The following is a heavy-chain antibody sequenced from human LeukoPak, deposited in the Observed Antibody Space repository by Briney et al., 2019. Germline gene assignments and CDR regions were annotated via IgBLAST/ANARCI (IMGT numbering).Heavy chain of an antibody. CDR1: GLAVSTNY. D-gene: IGHD3-3*01. J-gene: IGHJ5*02. CDR2: IYSGDNT. V-gene: IGHV3-53*01. CDR3: AKLGVVIIYNWFDP. Sequence: GGSLRLSCAASGLAVSTNYMSWVRQAPGKGLEWVSVIYSGDNTYYADSVKGRFIISRDNSKNTLYLQMNSLRAEDTAVYYCAKLGVVIIYNWFDPWGQGTLVTVSS.